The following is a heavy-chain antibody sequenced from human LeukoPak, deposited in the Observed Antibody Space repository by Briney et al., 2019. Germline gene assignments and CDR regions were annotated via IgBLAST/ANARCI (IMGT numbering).Heavy chain of an antibody. J-gene: IGHJ4*02. CDR1: GGSISSSSYY. CDR2: IYYSGST. D-gene: IGHD3-10*01. Sequence: SETLSLTCTVSGGSISSSSYYWGWIRQPPGKGLEWIGSIYYSGSTYYNPSLKGRVTISVDTSKNQFSLKLSSVTAADTAVYYCARLVDSGYYFDYWGQGTLVTVSS. V-gene: IGHV4-39*01. CDR3: ARLVDSGYYFDY.